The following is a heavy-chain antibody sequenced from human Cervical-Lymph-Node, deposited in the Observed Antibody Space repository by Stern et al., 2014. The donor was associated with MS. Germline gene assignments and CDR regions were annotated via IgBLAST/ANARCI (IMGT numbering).Heavy chain of an antibody. CDR1: GFTFRRYD. CDR3: AKDESDIAAVGMLGN. J-gene: IGHJ4*02. D-gene: IGHD6-13*01. Sequence: EVQLVESGGGLVQPGGSLRLSCAASGFTFRRYDMNWVRQASGKGLEWVSVISGSGSRTYYADSVKGRFTISRDNSKNTLYLQMNSLRAEDTAVYYCAKDESDIAAVGMLGNWGQGTLVTVSS. V-gene: IGHV3-23*04. CDR2: ISGSGSRT.